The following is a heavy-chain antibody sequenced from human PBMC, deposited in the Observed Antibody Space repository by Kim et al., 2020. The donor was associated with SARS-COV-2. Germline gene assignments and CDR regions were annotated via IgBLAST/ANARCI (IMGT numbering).Heavy chain of an antibody. D-gene: IGHD2-15*01. Sequence: SETLSLTCSVSGGHTNTSHYYWAWIRQPPGKGLEWIVTIYHRGTTYYNPSLKSRVTVSVDTSRNQFSLNLASVTAADAAVYYCARRTEAGGYFDFWGRGSPGT. J-gene: IGHJ4*02. CDR3: ARRTEAGGYFDF. CDR1: GGHTNTSHYY. V-gene: IGHV4-39*01. CDR2: IYHRGTT.